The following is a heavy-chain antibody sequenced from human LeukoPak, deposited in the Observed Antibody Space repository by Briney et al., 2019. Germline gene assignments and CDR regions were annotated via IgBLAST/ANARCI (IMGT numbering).Heavy chain of an antibody. Sequence: PGGSLRLSCAASGFTFSSHWMSWVRRAPGQGLEWVAKIKGDGTEKYYVGSVRGRFTISRDNARNSLDLQMDSLRVDDTAVYYCAREGTFYFDYWGQGTLVTVSA. J-gene: IGHJ4*02. V-gene: IGHV3-7*01. CDR3: AREGTFYFDY. CDR1: GFTFSSHW. CDR2: IKGDGTEK.